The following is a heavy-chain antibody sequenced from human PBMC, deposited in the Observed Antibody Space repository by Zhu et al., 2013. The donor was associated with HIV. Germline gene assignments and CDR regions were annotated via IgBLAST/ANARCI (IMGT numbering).Heavy chain of an antibody. CDR2: ILPALAST. D-gene: IGHD1-26*01. CDR3: AKVAGAYIVGKFYFQS. J-gene: IGHJ4*02. V-gene: IGHV1-69*09. Sequence: QVQLMQSGPEVKRPGSSVRVSCQASGVKVKYHAISWIRQAPGQGLEWLGSILPALASTKYGRSLQGRVTFTADRSSRTAYMELSHVQSEDTAVYYCAKVAGAYIVGKFYFQSWGQGTLVSVSS. CDR1: GVKVKYHA.